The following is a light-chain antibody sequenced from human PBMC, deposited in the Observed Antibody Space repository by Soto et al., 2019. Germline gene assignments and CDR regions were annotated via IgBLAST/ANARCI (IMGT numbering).Light chain of an antibody. CDR3: QQYKVYPYT. Sequence: EIVLTQSPATLSLSPGESGTLSCRASQSVGSYLAWYQQKPGQAPRLLIYDVSILESGVPSRFSGSESGTDFTLTISSLRPDDFATFYCQQYKVYPYTFGQGTRLDI. CDR1: QSVGSY. V-gene: IGKV3-11*01. J-gene: IGKJ2*01. CDR2: DVS.